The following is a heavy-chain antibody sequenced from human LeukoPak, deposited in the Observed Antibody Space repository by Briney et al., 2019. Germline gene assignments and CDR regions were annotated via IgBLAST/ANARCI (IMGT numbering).Heavy chain of an antibody. CDR3: ARAKFSTDNFDY. V-gene: IGHV3-48*01. Sequence: GGSLRLSCAASGFTFSSYNMNWVRQAPGKGLEWVSYISSSGSTIYYADSVKGRFTISRDNAKNSLYLQLNSLRPEDTAVYYCARAKFSTDNFDYWGQGTLVTVSS. CDR2: ISSSGSTI. CDR1: GFTFSSYN. J-gene: IGHJ4*02.